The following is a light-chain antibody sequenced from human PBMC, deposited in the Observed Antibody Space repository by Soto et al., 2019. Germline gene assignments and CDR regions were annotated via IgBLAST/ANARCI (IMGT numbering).Light chain of an antibody. V-gene: IGKV1-33*01. CDR3: QQYDNLFT. CDR2: DAS. Sequence: DIQMTQSPSSLSASVGDRVTITCQASQDISTYLNWYQHKSGKAPKLLIYDASNLETGVPSRFSGSGSGTDFTFTISSLQPEDIATYYCQQYDNLFTVGPGTKVDIK. CDR1: QDISTY. J-gene: IGKJ3*01.